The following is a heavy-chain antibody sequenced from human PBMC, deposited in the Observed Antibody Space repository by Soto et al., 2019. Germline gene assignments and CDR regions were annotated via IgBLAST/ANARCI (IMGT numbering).Heavy chain of an antibody. D-gene: IGHD3-22*01. CDR3: ARGVHYDRSAYYYFY. J-gene: IGHJ4*02. CDR2: IIPIFGTA. CDR1: GGTFSSYA. V-gene: IGHV1-69*01. Sequence: QVQLVQSGAEVKKPGSSVKVSCKASGGTFSSYAIDWVRQAPGQGLEWMGVIIPIFGTANYAQKFQGRITITADESTSIAYMELRSLRSEDTAVYYCARGVHYDRSAYYYFYWVQVTLVTVAS.